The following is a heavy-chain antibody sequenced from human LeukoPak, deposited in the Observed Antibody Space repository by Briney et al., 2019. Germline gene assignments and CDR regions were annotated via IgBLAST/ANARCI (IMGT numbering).Heavy chain of an antibody. Sequence: SETLSLTCTVSGGSISSYYWSWIRQPPGKRLEWIGYIYYSGSTNYNPSLKSRVTISVDTSKNQFSLKLSSVTAADTAVSYCARLTEYPNWFDPWGQGTLVTVSS. V-gene: IGHV4-59*01. CDR2: IYYSGST. D-gene: IGHD3-9*01. CDR1: GGSISSYY. J-gene: IGHJ5*02. CDR3: ARLTEYPNWFDP.